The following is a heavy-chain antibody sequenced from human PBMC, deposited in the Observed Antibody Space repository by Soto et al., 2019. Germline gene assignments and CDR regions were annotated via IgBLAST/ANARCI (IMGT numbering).Heavy chain of an antibody. J-gene: IGHJ3*02. CDR1: EFSFSNHA. V-gene: IGHV3-23*01. CDR2: ISGSGINT. CDR3: AKDREYYSFWGSYRPYAFDI. D-gene: IGHD3-16*02. Sequence: GGSLRLSCAASEFSFSNHAMGWVRQAPGKGLEWVAYISGSGINTYYADSVRGRFTISRDKSTNTVYLQMHSLRAEDTAVYYCAKDREYYSFWGSYRPYAFDIWGQGTMVTVSS.